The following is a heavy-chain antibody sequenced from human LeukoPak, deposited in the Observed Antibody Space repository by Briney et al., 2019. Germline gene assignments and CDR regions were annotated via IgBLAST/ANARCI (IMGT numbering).Heavy chain of an antibody. CDR3: ARDSHGYCSGGSCYSGGWFDP. CDR2: FHYSGST. V-gene: IGHV4-38-2*02. CDR1: GYSISSAYY. Sequence: SETLSLTCTVSGYSISSAYYWGWIRQSPGKGLEWIGSFHYSGSTSYNPSLKSRVTISVDSSKNQFSLKLSSVTAADTAVYYCARDSHGYCSGGSCYSGGWFDPWGQGTLVTVSS. D-gene: IGHD2-15*01. J-gene: IGHJ5*02.